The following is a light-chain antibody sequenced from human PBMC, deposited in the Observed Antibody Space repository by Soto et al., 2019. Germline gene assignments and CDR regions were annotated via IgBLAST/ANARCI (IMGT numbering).Light chain of an antibody. CDR3: QQYNNWPPT. CDR2: GAS. J-gene: IGKJ1*01. CDR1: QSVSSN. Sequence: EIVMPQSPATLSVSPGERATLSCRASQSVSSNLAWYPQKPRQAPRLLIYGASTRATGIPARFSGSGSGTEFTLTISSLQSEDFAVYYCQQYNNWPPTFGQGNKVDIK. V-gene: IGKV3-15*01.